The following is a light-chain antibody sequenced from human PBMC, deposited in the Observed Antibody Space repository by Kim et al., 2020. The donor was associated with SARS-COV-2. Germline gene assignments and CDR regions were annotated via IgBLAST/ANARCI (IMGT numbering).Light chain of an antibody. CDR2: GKN. CDR3: NSRDSSGNHWV. CDR1: NLRNYY. Sequence: SSELTQDPAVSVALGQTVRITCQGDNLRNYYASWYQQKPRLAPVLVIYGKNNRPSGIPDRFSGSSSGNTASLTLPGAQAEDEAYHYCNSRDSSGNHWVFG. J-gene: IGLJ3*02. V-gene: IGLV3-19*01.